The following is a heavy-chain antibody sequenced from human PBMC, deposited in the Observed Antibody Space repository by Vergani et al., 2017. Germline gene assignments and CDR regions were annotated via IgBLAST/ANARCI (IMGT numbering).Heavy chain of an antibody. CDR3: ARHRGSGGFFPSSYFYGMDV. J-gene: IGHJ6*02. Sequence: QVQLQESGPGLVKPSETLTLTCDVSDSSIMTNPYWGWFRQSPGKGLEWIGCIHHSGDSHYNSSLKSRVSISIVSSSKFSLSLTSVTAADTAIYHCARHRGSGGFFPSSYFYGMDVWGHGTTVTVSS. D-gene: IGHD3-10*01. CDR1: DSSIMTNPY. V-gene: IGHV4-38-2*01. CDR2: IHHSGDS.